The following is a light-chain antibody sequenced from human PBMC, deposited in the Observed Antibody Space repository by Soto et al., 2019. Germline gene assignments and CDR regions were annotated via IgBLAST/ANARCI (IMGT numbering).Light chain of an antibody. CDR1: QSVSTNF. CDR2: GAS. J-gene: IGKJ1*01. V-gene: IGKV3-20*01. CDR3: QQYGRTPWK. Sequence: EIVLTQSPGTLSLSPGEGATLSCRASQSVSTNFFAWYQQKPGQAPRLLIYGASTRATGIPDRFSGSGSGTDFTLTISKREPEDFAVYYCQQYGRTPWKFGQGTKVDIK.